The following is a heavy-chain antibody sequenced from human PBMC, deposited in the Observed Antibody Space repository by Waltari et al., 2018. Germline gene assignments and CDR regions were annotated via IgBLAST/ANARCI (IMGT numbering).Heavy chain of an antibody. Sequence: QVQLVQSGAVVKKPGASVKVSCKASGYTFTGYYMHWVRQAPGQGLEWMGWINPNSGGTNYAQKFQGRVTMTRDTSISTAYMELSRLRSDDTAVYYCARDGDFYYSGRDAFDIWGQGTMVTVSS. J-gene: IGHJ3*02. V-gene: IGHV1-2*02. CDR1: GYTFTGYY. CDR2: INPNSGGT. CDR3: ARDGDFYYSGRDAFDI. D-gene: IGHD3-10*01.